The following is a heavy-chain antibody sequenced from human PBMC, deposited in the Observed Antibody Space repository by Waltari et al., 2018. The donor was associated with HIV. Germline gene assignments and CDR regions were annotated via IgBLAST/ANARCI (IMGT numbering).Heavy chain of an antibody. V-gene: IGHV4-4*02. J-gene: IGHJ4*02. CDR2: IHHSGRR. CDR1: GVSVGGSNC. D-gene: IGHD1-20*01. CDR3: ARVDRNAWYKYFDY. Sequence: QLQLEVLGPGLVKPSGTLSLTCLVSGVSVGGSNCGGWARQSAGKGLEWIGEIHHSGRRNFHPSLKSRATISLDPSKSHFSLKLTSMTAADTAVYYCARVDRNAWYKYFDYWSQGSLVTVSS.